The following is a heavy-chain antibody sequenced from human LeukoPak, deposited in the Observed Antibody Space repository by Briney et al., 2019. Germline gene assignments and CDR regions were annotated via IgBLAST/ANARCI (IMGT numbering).Heavy chain of an antibody. CDR1: GSTFSSYE. CDR2: IYSGGST. J-gene: IGHJ4*02. CDR3: ARALYSSTSH. Sequence: PGGSLRLSCAASGSTFSSYEMNWVRQAPGKGLEWVSVIYSGGSTYYADSVKGRFTISRDNSKNTLYLQMNSLRAEDTAVYYCARALYSSTSHWGQGTLVTVSS. D-gene: IGHD2-2*01. V-gene: IGHV3-66*01.